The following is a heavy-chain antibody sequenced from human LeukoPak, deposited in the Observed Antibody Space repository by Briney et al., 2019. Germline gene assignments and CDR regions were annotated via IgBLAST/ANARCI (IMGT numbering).Heavy chain of an antibody. D-gene: IGHD3-16*01. CDR1: GGSFSGYY. CDR2: INHSGST. CDR3: ARARMITFGGVIRANFDY. Sequence: SQTLSLTCVVYGGSFSGYYWSWIRQPPGKGLEWIGEINHSGSTNYNPSLKGRVTISVDTSKDQFSLKLSSVTAADTAVYYCARARMITFGGVIRANFDYWGQGTLVTVSS. J-gene: IGHJ4*02. V-gene: IGHV4-34*01.